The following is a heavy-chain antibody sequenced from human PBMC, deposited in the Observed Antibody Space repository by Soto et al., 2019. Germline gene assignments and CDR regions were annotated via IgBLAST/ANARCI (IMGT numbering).Heavy chain of an antibody. CDR2: ISYSGTT. CDR1: GGSISSYY. CDR3: AREGYNFGPFDY. J-gene: IGHJ4*02. V-gene: IGHV4-59*01. Sequence: SETLSLTCAVSGGSISSYYWSWIRRPPGMGLEWIASISYSGTTNYNSSLKSRVTISIDTSKNQFSLKFNSVTAADTAVYYCAREGYNFGPFDYWGQGALVTVS. D-gene: IGHD5-18*01.